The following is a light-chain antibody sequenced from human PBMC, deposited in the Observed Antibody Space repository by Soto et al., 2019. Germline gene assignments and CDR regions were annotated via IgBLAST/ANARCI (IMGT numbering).Light chain of an antibody. J-gene: IGLJ1*01. Sequence: QSALTQPPSASGSPGQSVAISCTGTSSDVGGYNYVSWYQQHPGKAPKLMLYGVSNRPSGVSNRFSGSKSGNMASLTISGLQAEDEADYYCSSHTTTSSALQVFGTGTKLTVL. CDR2: GVS. V-gene: IGLV2-14*01. CDR1: SSDVGGYNY. CDR3: SSHTTTSSALQV.